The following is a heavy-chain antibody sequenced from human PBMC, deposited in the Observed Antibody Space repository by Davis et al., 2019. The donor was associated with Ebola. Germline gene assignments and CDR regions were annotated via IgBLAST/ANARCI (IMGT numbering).Heavy chain of an antibody. D-gene: IGHD6-13*01. CDR1: GFTFSTHA. CDR3: AKVKYYSTWRGGFDY. CDR2: ISGSGGST. J-gene: IGHJ4*02. Sequence: PGGSLRLSCAASGFTFSTHAMIWVRQAPGKGLEWVSGISGSGGSTYYAESVKGRFTISRDNSNNTLFLRTNSLRAEDTALYYCAKVKYYSTWRGGFDYWGQGTPVTVSS. V-gene: IGHV3-23*01.